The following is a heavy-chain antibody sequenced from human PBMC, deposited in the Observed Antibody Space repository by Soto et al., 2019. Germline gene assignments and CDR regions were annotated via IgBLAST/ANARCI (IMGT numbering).Heavy chain of an antibody. CDR1: GYTFTGYY. J-gene: IGHJ4*02. V-gene: IGHV1-2*02. CDR3: ARTQTNDY. Sequence: ASVKVSCKASGYTFTGYYLHWVRQAPGQDLEWMGWINPNSGSTNSAQKFQGRVTMTRDTSISTAYMELSRLTSDDTAVYYCARTQTNDYWGQGTLVTVSS. CDR2: INPNSGST.